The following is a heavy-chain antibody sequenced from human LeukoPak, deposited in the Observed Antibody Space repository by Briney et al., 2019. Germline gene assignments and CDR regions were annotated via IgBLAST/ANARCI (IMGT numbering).Heavy chain of an antibody. J-gene: IGHJ4*02. CDR2: IKQDGSEK. D-gene: IGHD6-19*01. CDR1: GFTLSSYW. V-gene: IGHV3-7*01. CDR3: AGDSGSSGWYGY. Sequence: PGGSLRLSCAASGFTLSSYWMSWVRQAPGKGLEWVANIKQDGSEKYYVDSVKGRFTISRDNAKNSLYLQMNSLRAEDTAVYYCAGDSGSSGWYGYWGQGTLVTVSS.